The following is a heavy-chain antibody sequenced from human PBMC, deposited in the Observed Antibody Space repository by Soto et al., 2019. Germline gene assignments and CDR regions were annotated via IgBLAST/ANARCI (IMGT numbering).Heavy chain of an antibody. J-gene: IGHJ4*02. D-gene: IGHD4-17*01. CDR2: IYPDDSDT. CDR3: ARLASDYIGRGFDY. Sequence: EVQLVQSGAEVKKPGESLEISCKGSGYTFTAHWIAWVRQMPGKRLEWMGLIYPDDSDTRYSPSFQGQVTISADKSSNTAYLQWSSLKASDTAIYYCARLASDYIGRGFDYWGQGTPVTVSS. CDR1: GYTFTAHW. V-gene: IGHV5-51*01.